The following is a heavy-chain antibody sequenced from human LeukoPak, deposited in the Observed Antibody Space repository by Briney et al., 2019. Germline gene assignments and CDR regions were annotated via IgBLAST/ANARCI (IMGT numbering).Heavy chain of an antibody. Sequence: GGSLRLSCAASGFTFDDYAMHWVRQAPGKGLEWVSGISWNSGSIGYADSVKGRFTISRDNAKNSLYLQMNSLRAEDTALYYCAKDTGGWYRYGMDVRGQGTTVTVSS. D-gene: IGHD6-19*01. V-gene: IGHV3-9*01. J-gene: IGHJ6*02. CDR3: AKDTGGWYRYGMDV. CDR2: ISWNSGSI. CDR1: GFTFDDYA.